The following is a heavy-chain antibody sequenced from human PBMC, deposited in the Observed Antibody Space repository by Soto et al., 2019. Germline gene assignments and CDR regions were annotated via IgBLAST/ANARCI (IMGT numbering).Heavy chain of an antibody. V-gene: IGHV1-2*02. Sequence: ASVKVSCKASGYTFTGYYMHWVRQAPGQGLEWMGWINPNSGGTDYAQKFQGRVTMTRDTPISTAYMELSRLRSDDTAVYYCARDYYDSSGYGLWGQGTLVTVSS. CDR1: GYTFTGYY. D-gene: IGHD3-22*01. J-gene: IGHJ4*02. CDR3: ARDYYDSSGYGL. CDR2: INPNSGGT.